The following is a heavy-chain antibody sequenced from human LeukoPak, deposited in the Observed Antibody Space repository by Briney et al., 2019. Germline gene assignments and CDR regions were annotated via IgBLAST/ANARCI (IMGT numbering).Heavy chain of an antibody. CDR1: GYSFTSYW. CDR3: ASMGIPMVRGAILPFDAFDI. Sequence: GESLKISCKGSGYSFTSYWIGWVRQMPGKGLEWMGIIYPGDSDTRYSPSFQGQVTISADKSISTAYLQWSSLKASDTAMYYCASMGIPMVRGAILPFDAFDIWGQGTMVTVSS. D-gene: IGHD3-10*01. J-gene: IGHJ3*02. CDR2: IYPGDSDT. V-gene: IGHV5-51*01.